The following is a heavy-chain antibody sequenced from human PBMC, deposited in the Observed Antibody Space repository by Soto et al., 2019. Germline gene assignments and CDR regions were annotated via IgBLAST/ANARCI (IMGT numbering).Heavy chain of an antibody. V-gene: IGHV3-53*01. CDR3: ASEVAASTLYYYYGMDV. CDR2: IYSGGST. J-gene: IGHJ6*02. D-gene: IGHD2-15*01. CDR1: GFTVSSNY. Sequence: GGSLRLSCAASGFTVSSNYMSWVRQAPGKGLEWVSVIYSGGSTYYADSVKGRFTISRDNSKNTLYLQMNSLRAEDTAVYYCASEVAASTLYYYYGMDVWGQGTTVTVSS.